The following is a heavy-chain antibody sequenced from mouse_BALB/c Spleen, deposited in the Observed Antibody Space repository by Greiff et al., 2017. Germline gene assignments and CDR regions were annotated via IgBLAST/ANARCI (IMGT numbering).Heavy chain of an antibody. Sequence: EVQRVESGGGLVKPGGSLKLSCAASGFTFSSYAMSWVRQSPEKRLEWVAEISSGGSYTYYPDTVTGRFTITRDNAKNTLYLEMSSMRYEDTAMYYCAREGTHTMITTRFAYWGQGTLVTVSA. V-gene: IGHV5-9-4*01. J-gene: IGHJ3*01. CDR2: ISSGGSYT. CDR3: AREGTHTMITTRFAY. D-gene: IGHD2-4*01. CDR1: GFTFSSYA.